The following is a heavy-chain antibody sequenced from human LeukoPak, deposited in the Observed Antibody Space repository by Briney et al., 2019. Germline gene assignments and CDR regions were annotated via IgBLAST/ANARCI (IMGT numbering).Heavy chain of an antibody. CDR3: ARDGRCGGDCYAS. CDR1: GFSFSSYT. CDR2: ISSSSTYI. J-gene: IGHJ4*02. D-gene: IGHD2-21*02. Sequence: KPGGSLRLSCAASGFSFSSYTMNWVRPAPGKGLEWVSIISSSSTYIYYADSVKGRFTISRDNAKNALYMQMNSLRVEDTAVYYCARDGRCGGDCYASWGQGTLVTVSS. V-gene: IGHV3-21*01.